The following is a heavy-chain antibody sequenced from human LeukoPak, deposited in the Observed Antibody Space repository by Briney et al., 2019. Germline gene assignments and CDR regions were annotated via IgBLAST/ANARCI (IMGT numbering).Heavy chain of an antibody. Sequence: GASVKVSCTASGYTFTTYDINWVRQAPGQGLEWMGWMNPNSGNTGYAQKFQGRVTMTRNTSMSTAYMGLNSLRSEDTAVYYCARANYYGSGKKDLDYWGQGTLVTVSS. CDR3: ARANYYGSGKKDLDY. D-gene: IGHD3-10*01. J-gene: IGHJ4*02. V-gene: IGHV1-8*01. CDR1: GYTFTTYD. CDR2: MNPNSGNT.